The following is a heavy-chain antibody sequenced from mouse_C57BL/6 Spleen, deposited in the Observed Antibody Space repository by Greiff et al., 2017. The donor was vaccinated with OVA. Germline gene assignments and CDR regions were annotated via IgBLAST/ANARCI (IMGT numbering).Heavy chain of an antibody. V-gene: IGHV1-15*01. Sequence: QVQLKESGAELVRPGASVTLSCKASGYTFTDYEMHWVKQTPVHGLEWIGAIDPETGGTAYNQKFKGKAILTADKSSSTAYMELRSLTSEDSAVYYCTRSDYFDVWGTGTTVTVSS. CDR3: TRSDYFDV. CDR2: IDPETGGT. CDR1: GYTFTDYE. J-gene: IGHJ1*03.